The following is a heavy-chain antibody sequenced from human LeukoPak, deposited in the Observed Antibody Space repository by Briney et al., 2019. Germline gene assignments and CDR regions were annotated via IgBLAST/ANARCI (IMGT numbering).Heavy chain of an antibody. D-gene: IGHD5-18*01. CDR1: GGSISSYY. J-gene: IGHJ4*02. CDR2: IYYSGTT. CDR3: AGGYSYGENY. V-gene: IGHV4-59*01. Sequence: SETLSLTCTVSGGSISSYYWSWIRQPPGKGLEWIGYIYYSGTTNCNPSLKSRVTISVDTSKNQFSLKLSSVTAADTAVYYCAGGYSYGENYWGQGTLVTVSS.